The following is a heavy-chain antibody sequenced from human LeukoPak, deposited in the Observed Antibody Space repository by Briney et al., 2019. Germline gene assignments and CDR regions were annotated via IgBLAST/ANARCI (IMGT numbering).Heavy chain of an antibody. Sequence: GGSLRLSCAASGFTVTDNYMSWVRQAPGKGLEWVSVIYTGGETYYADSVKGRFTVSRDYPKNTLYLQMNGLRSEDTAVYYCVRETCSRASCFSSKYYYYYMDVWGKGTTVTVSS. D-gene: IGHD2-2*01. CDR1: GFTVTDNY. J-gene: IGHJ6*03. CDR2: IYTGGET. CDR3: VRETCSRASCFSSKYYYYYMDV. V-gene: IGHV3-66*02.